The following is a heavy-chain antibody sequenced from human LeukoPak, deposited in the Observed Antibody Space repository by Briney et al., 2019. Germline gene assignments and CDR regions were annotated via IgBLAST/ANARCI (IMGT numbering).Heavy chain of an antibody. CDR1: GGSFSGYY. J-gene: IGHJ3*02. CDR2: INHSGST. Sequence: SETLSLTCAVYGGSFSGYYWSWIRQPPGKGLEWIGEINHSGSTNYNPSLKSRVTISVDTSKNQFSLKLSSVTAADTAVYYCARVGSQALYYDILTGYDDAFDIWGQGTMVTVSS. CDR3: ARVGSQALYYDILTGYDDAFDI. V-gene: IGHV4-34*01. D-gene: IGHD3-9*01.